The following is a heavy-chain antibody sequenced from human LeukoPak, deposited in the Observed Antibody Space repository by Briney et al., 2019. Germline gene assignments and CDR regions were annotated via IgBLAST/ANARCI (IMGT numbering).Heavy chain of an antibody. Sequence: ASVKVSCKASGYTFTSYGISWVRQAPGQGLEWMGWISAYNGNTNYAQKLQGRVTMTTDTSTSTAYMELRSLRSDDTAVYCCARESYDFWSGYRYYFDYWGQGTLVTVSS. CDR2: ISAYNGNT. CDR3: ARESYDFWSGYRYYFDY. CDR1: GYTFTSYG. V-gene: IGHV1-18*01. J-gene: IGHJ4*02. D-gene: IGHD3-3*01.